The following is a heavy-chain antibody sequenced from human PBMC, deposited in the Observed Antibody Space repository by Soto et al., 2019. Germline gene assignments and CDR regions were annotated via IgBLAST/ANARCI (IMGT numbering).Heavy chain of an antibody. CDR2: ISTRGGRT. J-gene: IGHJ4*02. CDR1: GFSFSSYA. CDR3: AKEFYYDASGQYSDLYCDS. D-gene: IGHD3-22*01. V-gene: IGHV3-23*01. Sequence: GGSLRLSCAASGFSFSSYAMSWVRQAPPQGLEWVSSISTRGGRTYYADSVKGRFSISRDNSANAVYLDMDNLRAEDTGIYYCAKEFYYDASGQYSDLYCDSWGRGALVTVSS.